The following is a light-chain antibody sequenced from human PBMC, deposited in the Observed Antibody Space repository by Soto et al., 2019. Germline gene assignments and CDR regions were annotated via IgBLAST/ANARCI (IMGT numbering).Light chain of an antibody. V-gene: IGKV3-15*01. CDR1: QTVGTS. Sequence: EIVLTQSPATLSVSPGERATLTCRASQTVGTSLAWYQQKPGQAPRLLIYVASTRATGVPSRFSGSGSGTEFSLTISSLQSEDFAVYYCHQHNDWPLTFGGGTKVEIK. CDR2: VAS. CDR3: HQHNDWPLT. J-gene: IGKJ4*01.